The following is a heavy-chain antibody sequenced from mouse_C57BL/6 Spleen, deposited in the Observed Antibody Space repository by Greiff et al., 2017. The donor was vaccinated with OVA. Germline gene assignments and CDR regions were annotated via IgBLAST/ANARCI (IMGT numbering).Heavy chain of an antibody. CDR2: INPYNGDT. V-gene: IGHV1-20*01. CDR1: GYSFTGYF. J-gene: IGHJ2*01. CDR3: ARSHYYGSSPYFDY. D-gene: IGHD1-1*01. Sequence: EVKLQESGPELVKPGDSVKISCKASGYSFTGYFMNWVMQSHGKSLEWIGRINPYNGDTFYNQKFKGKATLTVDKSSSTAHMELRSLTSEDSAVYYCARSHYYGSSPYFDYWGQGTTLTVSS.